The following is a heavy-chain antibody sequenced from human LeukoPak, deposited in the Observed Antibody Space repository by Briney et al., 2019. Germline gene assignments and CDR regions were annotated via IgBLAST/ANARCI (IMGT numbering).Heavy chain of an antibody. CDR3: ARDRNLNGERWFDP. CDR1: GGSLSSYY. Sequence: SQTLSLTCAVSGGSLSSYYWSWIRHPPGEVPEWVGYVHYSGDPNYNTSLKSRVTISLDPSQKQFFFKLASVTPADTAIYYCARDRNLNGERWFDPGGQGILVSVSS. D-gene: IGHD4-17*01. V-gene: IGHV4-59*01. J-gene: IGHJ5*02. CDR2: VHYSGDP.